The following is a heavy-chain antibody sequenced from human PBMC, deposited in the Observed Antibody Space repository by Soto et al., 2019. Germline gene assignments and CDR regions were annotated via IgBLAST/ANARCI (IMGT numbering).Heavy chain of an antibody. Sequence: EVQLVESGGGLVKPGGSLRLSCAASGFTFSSYSMNWVRQAPGKGLEWVSSISSSSSYIYYAYSVKGRFTISSDNAKNYLYLQMNSVRAEDTAVYYCARAQGSGYKLDYWGQGTLVTVSS. J-gene: IGHJ4*02. CDR2: ISSSSSYI. D-gene: IGHD3-22*01. CDR1: GFTFSSYS. CDR3: ARAQGSGYKLDY. V-gene: IGHV3-21*01.